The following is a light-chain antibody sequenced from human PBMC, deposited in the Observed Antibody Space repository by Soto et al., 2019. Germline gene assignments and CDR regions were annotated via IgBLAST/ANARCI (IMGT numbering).Light chain of an antibody. J-gene: IGLJ1*01. CDR2: DVS. Sequence: QSALTQPASVSGSPGQSITISCTGTSSDVGGYNYVSWYQQHPGKAPKLMIYDVSNRPSGVSNRFSGSKSGNTASLTISGLQADDGADYYCSSYTSSSTLLYVFGTGTKLAVL. CDR3: SSYTSSSTLLYV. V-gene: IGLV2-14*01. CDR1: SSDVGGYNY.